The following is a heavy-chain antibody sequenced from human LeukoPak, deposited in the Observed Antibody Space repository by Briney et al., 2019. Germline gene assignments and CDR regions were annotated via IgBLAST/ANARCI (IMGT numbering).Heavy chain of an antibody. V-gene: IGHV3-23*01. D-gene: IGHD5-18*01. Sequence: PGGSLRLSCAASGFTFSSYAMSWVRQAPGKGLEWVSGVSGSGSSTYYADSVKGRFTISRDNSKNTLYLQVNSLRAEDTAVYYCAKGARGYSMYAFDIWGQGTMVTVSS. J-gene: IGHJ3*02. CDR3: AKGARGYSMYAFDI. CDR1: GFTFSSYA. CDR2: VSGSGSST.